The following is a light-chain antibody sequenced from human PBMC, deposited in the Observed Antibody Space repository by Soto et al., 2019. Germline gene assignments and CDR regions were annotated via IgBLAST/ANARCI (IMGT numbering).Light chain of an antibody. CDR3: CSYAGSSTFSYV. CDR1: SSDVGAYNY. Sequence: SALTQPASVSGSPGQSITISCTGASSDVGAYNYVSWYQQHPGKAPKLMIYEVSKRPSGVSNRFSGSKSGNTASLTISGLQAEDEADYYCCSYAGSSTFSYVFGTGTKVTVL. V-gene: IGLV2-23*02. CDR2: EVS. J-gene: IGLJ1*01.